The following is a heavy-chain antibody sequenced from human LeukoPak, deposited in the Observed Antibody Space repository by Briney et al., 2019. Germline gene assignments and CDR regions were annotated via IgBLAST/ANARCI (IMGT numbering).Heavy chain of an antibody. CDR1: GFTFSTYA. CDR3: AKFTRTLVRGALVN. Sequence: HPGGSLRLSCAASGFTFSTYAMSWVRQAPGKGLEWVSAIGGSGGSTYYADSVKGRFTISRDDSKNTLYLQMNSLRAEDTAVYYCAKFTRTLVRGALVNWGQGTLVTVSS. J-gene: IGHJ4*02. CDR2: IGGSGGST. D-gene: IGHD3-10*01. V-gene: IGHV3-23*01.